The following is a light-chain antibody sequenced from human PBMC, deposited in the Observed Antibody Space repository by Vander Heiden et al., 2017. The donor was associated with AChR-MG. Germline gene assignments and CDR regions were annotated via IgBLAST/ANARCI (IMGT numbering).Light chain of an antibody. V-gene: IGKV4-1*01. J-gene: IGKJ3*01. CDR2: WAS. CDR1: QSILYSFNDKNY. CDR3: QQYYFTSAIT. Sequence: VMTQSPDSLAESLGERATINCKSSQSILYSFNDKNYLAWYQQKPGQPPKLLISWASTREPGVPDRFSGSGSGTDFTLTISSLQAEDVAVYYCQQYYFTSAITFGPGIKVDIK.